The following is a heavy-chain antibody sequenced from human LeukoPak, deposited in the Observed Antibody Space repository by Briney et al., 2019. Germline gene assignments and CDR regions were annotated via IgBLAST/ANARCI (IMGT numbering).Heavy chain of an antibody. J-gene: IGHJ3*02. V-gene: IGHV4-39*07. Sequence: SETLSLTCTVSGDFFNNRGDYWAWIRQAPGQGRERIGSVGDGGTTSCQPSLNSRLSISLATSRNQFSLKLKSVTAADTVVYYCARCADNYDASGSYKGNAFDIWSQGTMVTVSS. D-gene: IGHD3-22*01. CDR1: GDFFNNRGDY. CDR3: ARCADNYDASGSYKGNAFDI. CDR2: VGDGGTT.